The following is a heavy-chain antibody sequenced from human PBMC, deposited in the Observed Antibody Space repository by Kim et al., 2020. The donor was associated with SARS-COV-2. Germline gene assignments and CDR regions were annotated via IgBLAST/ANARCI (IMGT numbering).Heavy chain of an antibody. J-gene: IGHJ6*02. CDR1: GFTFSSYG. CDR2: IWYNGSNK. CDR3: AVIWCRESGDCYYGFDV. Sequence: GGSLRLSCAASGFTFSSYGMHWVRQAPGKGLEWVAGIWYNGSNKYYADSVKGRFTISRDNSKNTLYLQMNSLRAEDTAVYYCAVIWCRESGDCYYGFDVWGQGTTVTVSS. V-gene: IGHV3-33*01. D-gene: IGHD3-10*01.